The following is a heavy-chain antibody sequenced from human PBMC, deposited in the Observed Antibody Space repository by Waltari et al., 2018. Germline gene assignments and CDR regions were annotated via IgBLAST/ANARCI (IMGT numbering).Heavy chain of an antibody. Sequence: QVQLQESGPGLVKPSGTLSLTCAVSGGSVSSGSWWSWVRQSPGKGLEWIADLSHSGGSNYNPSLKSRVTISVDESKNQFSLKLSSVTAADTAVYYCARPRGRQQLVLSAFDIWGQGTMVTVSS. V-gene: IGHV4-4*02. CDR1: GGSVSSGSW. CDR2: LSHSGGS. J-gene: IGHJ3*02. CDR3: ARPRGRQQLVLSAFDI. D-gene: IGHD6-13*01.